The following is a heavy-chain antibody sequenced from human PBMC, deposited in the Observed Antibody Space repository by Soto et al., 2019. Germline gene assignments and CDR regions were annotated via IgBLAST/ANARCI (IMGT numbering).Heavy chain of an antibody. V-gene: IGHV5-51*01. CDR2: IYPGDSDT. CDR3: AASIFYYGMDV. Sequence: TGESLKISCKGSGYTFTNYWIGWVRQMPGKGPEWMGIIYPGDSDTKYNPSFQCQVTISADKSITTTYLQWSSLKASDTAIYYCAASIFYYGMDVWGQGTTVTVSS. J-gene: IGHJ6*02. CDR1: GYTFTNYW.